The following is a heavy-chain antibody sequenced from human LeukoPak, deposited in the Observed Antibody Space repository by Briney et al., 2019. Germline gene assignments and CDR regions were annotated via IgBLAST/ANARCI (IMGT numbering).Heavy chain of an antibody. CDR3: ARHLAPYRPFHD. CDR1: GASISTYY. J-gene: IGHJ4*02. Sequence: SETLSLTCTVSGASISTYYWTWVRQPPGRGLEWIGSMYTSVTTKYNPSLKSRGTISVDTSKNRSSLNLISVTAADTAVYYCARHLAPYRPFHDWGQGSLVTVSS. V-gene: IGHV4-4*09. D-gene: IGHD1-14*01. CDR2: MYTSVTT.